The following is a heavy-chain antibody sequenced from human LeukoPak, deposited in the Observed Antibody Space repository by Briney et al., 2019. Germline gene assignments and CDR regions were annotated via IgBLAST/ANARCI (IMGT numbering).Heavy chain of an antibody. Sequence: PGGSLRLSCAASGFTFSSYWMHWVRQAPGKGLVWVSRINSDGSSTSYADSVKGRFTISRDNAKNTLYPQMNSLRAEDTAVYYCARGGYCSSTSCYFPFDYWGQGTLVTVSS. J-gene: IGHJ4*02. CDR2: INSDGSST. D-gene: IGHD2-2*01. CDR1: GFTFSSYW. V-gene: IGHV3-74*01. CDR3: ARGGYCSSTSCYFPFDY.